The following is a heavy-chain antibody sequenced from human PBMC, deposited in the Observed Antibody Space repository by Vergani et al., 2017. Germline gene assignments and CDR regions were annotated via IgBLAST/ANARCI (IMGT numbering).Heavy chain of an antibody. D-gene: IGHD6-13*01. V-gene: IGHV3-64D*06. CDR2: ISSNGGST. J-gene: IGHJ6*04. Sequence: EVQLVESGGGLVQPGESLRLSCSASGFTFSSHAMHWVRQAPGKGLEYVSAISSNGGSTYYADSVKGRFTISRDNSKNMLYLQMSSLRAEYTAVYYCVQGPHDISASGDVWGKGTTVTVSS. CDR3: VQGPHDISASGDV. CDR1: GFTFSSHA.